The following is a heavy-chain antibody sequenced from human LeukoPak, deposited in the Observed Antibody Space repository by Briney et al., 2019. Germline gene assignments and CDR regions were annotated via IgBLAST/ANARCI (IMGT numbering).Heavy chain of an antibody. CDR3: ARDLLWFGEQSAFDI. CDR2: IYNSGGT. Sequence: PSETLSLTCTVSGGSISSGGYYWSWIRQHPGKGLEWIGYIYNSGGTYYNPSLKSRVTISVDTSKNQFSLRLSSVTAADTAVYYCARDLLWFGEQSAFDIWGQGTMVTVSS. J-gene: IGHJ3*02. D-gene: IGHD3-10*01. CDR1: GGSISSGGYY. V-gene: IGHV4-31*03.